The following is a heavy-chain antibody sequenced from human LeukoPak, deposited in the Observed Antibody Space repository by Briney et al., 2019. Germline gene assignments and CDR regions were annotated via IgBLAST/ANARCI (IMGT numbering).Heavy chain of an antibody. CDR1: GGSISNYY. V-gene: IGHV4-59*08. D-gene: IGHD1/OR15-1a*01. CDR3: ARHRPRTEIGYAFDI. J-gene: IGHJ3*02. CDR2: VFSTGTT. Sequence: SETLSLTCTVSGGSISNYYWSWIRQPPGKGLEWLGSVFSTGTTNYNPSLQSRVTISVDTSNNQPSLRLTSVTAADTAVYYCARHRPRTEIGYAFDIWGQGTVVTVSS.